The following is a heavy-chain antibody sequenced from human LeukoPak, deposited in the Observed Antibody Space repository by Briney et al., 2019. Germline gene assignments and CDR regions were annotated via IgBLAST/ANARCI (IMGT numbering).Heavy chain of an antibody. CDR2: ISSSSSYI. D-gene: IGHD6-19*01. J-gene: IGHJ4*02. CDR1: GFTFSSFG. CDR3: ARGITGIEVAGYYCDY. V-gene: IGHV3-21*01. Sequence: GGSLRLSCAASGFTFSSFGMNWVRQAPGKGLEWVSSISSSSSYIYYADSMKGRFTISIDNAQNSLYLQMNSLRAEDTAVYYCARGITGIEVAGYYCDYWGQGALVTVSS.